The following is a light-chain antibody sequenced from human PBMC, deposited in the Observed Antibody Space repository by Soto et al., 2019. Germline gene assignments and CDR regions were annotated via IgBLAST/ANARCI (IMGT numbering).Light chain of an antibody. V-gene: IGLV2-14*01. CDR2: EVS. J-gene: IGLJ1*01. CDR3: SSYTSSSLYV. Sequence: QSALTQPASVSGSPGQSITISCTGTSSDVGGHNYVSWYQQYPGKAPKVMIYEVSNRPSGVSNRFSGSKSGNTASLTISGLQDEDEAHYYCSSYTSSSLYVFGTGTKLTVL. CDR1: SSDVGGHNY.